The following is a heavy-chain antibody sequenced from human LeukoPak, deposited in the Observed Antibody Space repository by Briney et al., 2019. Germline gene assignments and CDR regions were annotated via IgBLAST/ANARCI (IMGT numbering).Heavy chain of an antibody. J-gene: IGHJ4*02. CDR2: LYSGGNT. Sequence: GGSLRLSCAASGFTVSSNYMSWVRQTPGKGLAWVSVLYSGGNTYYADSVKGRFTISRDNSKNMLLLQMNSLRAEDTAVYYCARVGRGDTYGYVDYWGQGTLVTVSS. CDR1: GFTVSSNY. D-gene: IGHD5-18*01. V-gene: IGHV3-66*01. CDR3: ARVGRGDTYGYVDY.